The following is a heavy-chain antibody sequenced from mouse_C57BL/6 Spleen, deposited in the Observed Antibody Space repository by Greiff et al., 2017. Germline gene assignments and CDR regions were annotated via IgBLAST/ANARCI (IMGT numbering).Heavy chain of an antibody. D-gene: IGHD1-1*01. Sequence: EVQLQQSGPVLVKPGASVKMSCKASGYTFTDYYMNWVKQSHGKSLEWIGVINPYNGGTSYNQKFKGKATLTVDKSSSTASMELNSLTSEDSAVYYCARYYGSSYPYAMDYWGQGTSVTVSS. CDR1: GYTFTDYY. V-gene: IGHV1-19*01. CDR2: INPYNGGT. J-gene: IGHJ4*01. CDR3: ARYYGSSYPYAMDY.